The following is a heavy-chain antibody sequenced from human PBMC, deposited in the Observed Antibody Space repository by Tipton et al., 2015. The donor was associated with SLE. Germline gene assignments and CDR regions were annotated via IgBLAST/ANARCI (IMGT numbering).Heavy chain of an antibody. J-gene: IGHJ4*02. CDR2: ISYSGST. CDR1: GGSIRSYY. D-gene: IGHD3-3*01. Sequence: LRLSCTVSGGSIRSYYWSWIRQSPGKGLEWIGYISYSGSTNYNPSLKSRVTISVDTSKTQFSLKLNSVTAADTAVYYCARGTAWSLLEYRGQGTLVTVSS. CDR3: ARGTAWSLLEY. V-gene: IGHV4-59*01.